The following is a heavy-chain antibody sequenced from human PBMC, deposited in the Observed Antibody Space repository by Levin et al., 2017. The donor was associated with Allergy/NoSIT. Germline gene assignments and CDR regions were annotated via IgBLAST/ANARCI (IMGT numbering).Heavy chain of an antibody. Sequence: AGGSLRLSCKGSGYSFTSYWIGWVRQMPGKGLEWMGIIYPGDSDTRYSPSFQGQVTISADKSISTAYLQWSSLKASDTAMYYCARESQYYYDSSGYPYFDYWGQGTLVTVSS. CDR3: ARESQYYYDSSGYPYFDY. J-gene: IGHJ4*02. CDR2: IYPGDSDT. D-gene: IGHD3-22*01. V-gene: IGHV5-51*01. CDR1: GYSFTSYW.